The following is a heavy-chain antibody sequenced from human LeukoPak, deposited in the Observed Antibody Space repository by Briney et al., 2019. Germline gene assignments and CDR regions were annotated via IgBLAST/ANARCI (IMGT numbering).Heavy chain of an antibody. J-gene: IGHJ3*02. CDR1: GGSISRGSYY. CDR3: ARDSSMIVVVSDAFDI. V-gene: IGHV4-39*07. Sequence: SETLSLTCTVSGGSISRGSYYWGWIRQPPGKGLEWIGSIYYSGSTYYNPSLKSRVTISVDTSKNQFSLKLSSVTAADTAVYYCARDSSMIVVVSDAFDIWGQGTMVTVSS. D-gene: IGHD3-22*01. CDR2: IYYSGST.